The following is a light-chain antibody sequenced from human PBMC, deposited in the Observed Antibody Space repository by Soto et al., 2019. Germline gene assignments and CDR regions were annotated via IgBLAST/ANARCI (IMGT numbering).Light chain of an antibody. Sequence: EIVMTQSPGTLSVSPGERATLSCRASQSVTINLAWYQQKAGQAPRLLISGASTRATGIPARFSGSGSGTEFTLTISSLQSEDFGVYYCQQYNNRPPITFGQGTRVDIK. CDR2: GAS. V-gene: IGKV3-15*01. CDR1: QSVTIN. J-gene: IGKJ5*01. CDR3: QQYNNRPPIT.